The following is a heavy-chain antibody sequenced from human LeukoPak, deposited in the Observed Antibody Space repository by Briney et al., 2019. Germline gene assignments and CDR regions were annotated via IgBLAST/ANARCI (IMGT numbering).Heavy chain of an antibody. J-gene: IGHJ4*02. D-gene: IGHD1-7*01. CDR1: GGSISSGSYY. Sequence: KPSETLSLTCTVSGGSISSGSYYWSWIRQPAGKGLEWIGRIYPSGTTNYNPSLKSRVTMSVDTSKNQVSLNLSSVTAADTAVYFCARGIGTTNFDSWGQGTLVAVSS. CDR3: ARGIGTTNFDS. CDR2: IYPSGTT. V-gene: IGHV4-61*02.